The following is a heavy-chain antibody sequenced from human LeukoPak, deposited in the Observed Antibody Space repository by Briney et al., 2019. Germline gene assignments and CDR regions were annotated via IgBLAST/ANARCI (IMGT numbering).Heavy chain of an antibody. CDR2: IIPIFGTA. Sequence: GASVKVSCKASGGTFSSYAISWVRQAPGQGLEWMGGIIPIFGTANYAQKFQGRVTITADESTSTVYMELSSLRSDDTAVYYCVRDNSIADRGWWFDPWGQGTLVTVSS. CDR1: GGTFSSYA. CDR3: VRDNSIADRGWWFDP. V-gene: IGHV1-69*13. D-gene: IGHD1-14*01. J-gene: IGHJ5*02.